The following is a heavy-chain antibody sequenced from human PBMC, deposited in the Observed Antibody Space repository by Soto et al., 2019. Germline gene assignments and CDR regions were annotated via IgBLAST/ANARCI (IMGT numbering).Heavy chain of an antibody. J-gene: IGHJ4*02. V-gene: IGHV3-48*01. CDR2: ISSSSSTI. D-gene: IGHD4-17*01. CDR3: ARVGTVLDY. CDR1: RFTFSSYS. Sequence: EVQLVESGGGLVQPGGSLRLSCAASRFTFSSYSMNWVRQAPGKGLEWVSYISSSSSTIYYADSVKGRFTISRDNAKNSLYLQMNSLRAEDTAVYYCARVGTVLDYWGQGTLVTVSS.